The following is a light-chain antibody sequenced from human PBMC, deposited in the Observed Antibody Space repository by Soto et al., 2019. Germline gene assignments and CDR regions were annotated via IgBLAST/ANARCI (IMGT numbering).Light chain of an antibody. CDR1: HSVSSY. J-gene: IGKJ4*01. Sequence: EIALTQSPATLSLSPGERATLSCRASHSVSSYLAWYQQKPGRAPRLLIYDTSKRATGIPARFSGSGSGTDFTPTISSLEPEDCAVYYCQQRDNWPWTFGGGTKVEIK. CDR2: DTS. CDR3: QQRDNWPWT. V-gene: IGKV3-11*01.